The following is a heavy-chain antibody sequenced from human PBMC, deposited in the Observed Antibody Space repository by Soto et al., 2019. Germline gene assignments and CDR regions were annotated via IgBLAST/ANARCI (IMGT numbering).Heavy chain of an antibody. V-gene: IGHV3-30*19. CDR2: ISYDGSNK. J-gene: IGHJ5*02. D-gene: IGHD6-13*01. CDR1: GFTFSYYG. Sequence: GGSLRLSCAASGFTFSYYGMHWVRQAPGKGLEWVAVISYDGSNKYYADSVKGRFTISRDNSKNTLYLQMNSLRAEDTAVYYCARGRGSSSWSNWFDPWGQGTLVTVSS. CDR3: ARGRGSSSWSNWFDP.